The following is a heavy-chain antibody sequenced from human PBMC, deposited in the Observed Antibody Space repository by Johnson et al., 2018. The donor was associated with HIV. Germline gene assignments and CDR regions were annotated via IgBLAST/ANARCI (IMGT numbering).Heavy chain of an antibody. CDR3: AKRGSYYGSSAYHDAFDI. CDR1: RFIFSSYA. Sequence: QVQLVESGGGVVQPGRSLRLSCAASRFIFSSYAMHWVRQAPGKGLEWVAVISYDGSKRYYADSVRGRFTISRDNSKNTLYRQMNILRPEDTAVYYCAKRGSYYGSSAYHDAFDIGGQGTMVTVSS. D-gene: IGHD3-22*01. V-gene: IGHV3-30*01. CDR2: ISYDGSKR. J-gene: IGHJ3*02.